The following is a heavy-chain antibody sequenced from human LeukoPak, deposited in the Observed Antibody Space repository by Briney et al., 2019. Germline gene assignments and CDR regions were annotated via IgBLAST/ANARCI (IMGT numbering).Heavy chain of an antibody. CDR1: GYTFTSYE. J-gene: IGHJ6*03. V-gene: IGHV1-8*03. CDR3: ARRSRGYSYGSYYSHLDV. Sequence: ASGKVACKASGYTFTSYELIWLLQATGHRERSRVYMNPNSCSPCYPQQFQGRVTITRNTSISTGYMELSSLRSEDTAVYYRARRSRGYSYGSYYSHLDVWGKGTTVTVSS. D-gene: IGHD5-18*01. CDR2: MNPNSCSP.